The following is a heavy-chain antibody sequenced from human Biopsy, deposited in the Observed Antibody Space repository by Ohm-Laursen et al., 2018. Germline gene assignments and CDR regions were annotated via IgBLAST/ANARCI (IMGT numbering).Heavy chain of an antibody. Sequence: ASVRASCKASVYTFAGYYIHWVRQAPGHGLEWMGWINPISGNANYAQSFQGRLTVTRDTSISTAYMELTSLTFDDTAIYYCARVPAYPSIDGYYGLDLWGQGTTVIVSS. D-gene: IGHD3-9*01. CDR2: INPISGNA. CDR1: VYTFAGYY. CDR3: ARVPAYPSIDGYYGLDL. J-gene: IGHJ6*02. V-gene: IGHV1-2*02.